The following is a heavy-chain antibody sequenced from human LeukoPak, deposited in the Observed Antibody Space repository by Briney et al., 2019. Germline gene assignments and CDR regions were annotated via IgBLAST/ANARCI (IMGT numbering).Heavy chain of an antibody. CDR3: AIDCSSTSCLGAFDI. J-gene: IGHJ3*02. D-gene: IGHD2-2*01. CDR2: ISSSSSYI. V-gene: IGHV3-21*01. CDR1: GFTFSSDA. Sequence: GGSLRLSCAASGFTFSSDAMSWVRQAPGKGLEWVSSISSSSSYIYYADSVKGRFTISRDNAKNSLYLQMNSLRAEDTAVYYCAIDCSSTSCLGAFDIWGQGTMVTVSS.